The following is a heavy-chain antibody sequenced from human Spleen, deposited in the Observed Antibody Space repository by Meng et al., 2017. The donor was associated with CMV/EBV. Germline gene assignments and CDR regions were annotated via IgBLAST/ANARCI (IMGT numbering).Heavy chain of an antibody. V-gene: IGHV4-34*01. CDR2: INHSGST. CDR3: ARGGYYVG. Sequence: QVQLQQWGGGLLKPSETLSLTCAVYGGSFSGYYWSWIRQPPGKGLEWIGEINHSGSTNYNPSLKSRVTISVDTSKNQFSLKLSSVTAADTAVYYCARGGYYVGWGQGTLVTVSS. CDR1: GGSFSGYY. D-gene: IGHD3-10*02. J-gene: IGHJ4*02.